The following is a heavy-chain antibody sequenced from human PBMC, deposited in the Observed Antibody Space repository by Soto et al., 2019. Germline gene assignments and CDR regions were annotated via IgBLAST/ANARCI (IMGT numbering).Heavy chain of an antibody. CDR2: IYHSGST. CDR1: GGSISSGGYS. CDR3: ARDLAQYYYGSGSSAPTGWFDP. D-gene: IGHD3-10*01. V-gene: IGHV4-30-2*01. Sequence: TLSLTCAVSGGSISSGGYSWSWIRQPPGKGLEWIGYIYHSGSTYYNPSLKSRVTISVDRSKNQFSLKLSSVTAADTAVYYCARDLAQYYYGSGSSAPTGWFDPWGQGTLVTVSS. J-gene: IGHJ5*02.